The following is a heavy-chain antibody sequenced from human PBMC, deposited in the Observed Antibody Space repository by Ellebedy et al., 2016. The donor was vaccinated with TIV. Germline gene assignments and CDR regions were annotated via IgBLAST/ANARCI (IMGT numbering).Heavy chain of an antibody. V-gene: IGHV4-31*02. CDR2: IYYSGTT. D-gene: IGHD1-26*01. CDR1: GDSITSGYHY. J-gene: IGHJ6*03. Sequence: SETLSLXXSVSGDSITSGYHYWNWIRQHPGKGLEWIGCIYYSGTTYYSKSLKSRLTISIDTSRNHFSLKLSSVTAADTAVYYCARDRGGLVDLERAYYYYFMDVWGNGTTVTVSS. CDR3: ARDRGGLVDLERAYYYYFMDV.